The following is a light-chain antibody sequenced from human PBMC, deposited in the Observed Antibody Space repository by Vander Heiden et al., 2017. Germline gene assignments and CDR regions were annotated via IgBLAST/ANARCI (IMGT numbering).Light chain of an antibody. V-gene: IGKV1-39*01. Sequence: DIQTTQSPSSLSASVGDRVTMTCRASQSISSYLNWYQQKPGKAPKLLIYTASSLQSGVPSRFSGSGSGTDFTLTISRLQPEDFATYFCQQSYSTPRTFGQGTNLEIK. CDR3: QQSYSTPRT. CDR2: TAS. CDR1: QSISSY. J-gene: IGKJ2*02.